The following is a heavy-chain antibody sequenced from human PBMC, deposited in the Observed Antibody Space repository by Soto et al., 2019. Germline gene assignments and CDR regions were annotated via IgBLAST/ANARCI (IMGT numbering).Heavy chain of an antibody. D-gene: IGHD2-2*01. CDR1: GFTFSSYG. V-gene: IGHV3-30*03. J-gene: IGHJ6*02. CDR2: ISYDGSNK. Sequence: GSLRLSCAVSGFTFSSYGMHWVRQAPGKGLEWVAVISYDGSNKYYADSVKGRFTISRDNSKNTLYLQMNSLRAEDTAVYYCARGLLDLGYCISTSCQIYYYYYGMDVWGQGTTVTVSS. CDR3: ARGLLDLGYCISTSCQIYYYYYGMDV.